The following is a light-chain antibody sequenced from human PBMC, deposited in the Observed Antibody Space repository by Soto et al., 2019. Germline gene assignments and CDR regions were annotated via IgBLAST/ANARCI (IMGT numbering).Light chain of an antibody. J-gene: IGLJ3*02. V-gene: IGLV2-14*01. CDR2: EVT. CDR1: SSDFAVSSY. CDR3: SSYTTTHGLV. Sequence: QSVLTQPASVSESPGQSITIPCTGSSSDFAVSSYVSWHRQHPGKAPELIIYEVTNRPSGISTRFSASKSGDTASLTVSGLQAEDEADYYCSSYTTTHGLVFGGGTKLTVL.